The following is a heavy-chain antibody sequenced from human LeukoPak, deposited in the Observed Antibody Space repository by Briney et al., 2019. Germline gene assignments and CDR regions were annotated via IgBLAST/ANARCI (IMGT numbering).Heavy chain of an antibody. D-gene: IGHD2-15*01. CDR3: ARAPVTTCSGAYCYPFDY. V-gene: IGHV3-23*01. CDR1: GFTLSSYA. Sequence: GGSLRLSCAASGFTLSSYAMSWVRQAPGKGLEWVSAISVSGNTYHADSVKGRFTISRDSSKNTLYLQMNRLRAEDAAVYYCARAPVTTCSGAYCYPFDYWGQGTLVTVSS. J-gene: IGHJ4*02. CDR2: ISVSGNT.